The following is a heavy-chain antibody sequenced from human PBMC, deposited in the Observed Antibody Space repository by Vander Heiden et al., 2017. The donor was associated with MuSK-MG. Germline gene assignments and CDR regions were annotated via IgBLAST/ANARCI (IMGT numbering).Heavy chain of an antibody. J-gene: IGHJ4*02. D-gene: IGHD3-10*01. V-gene: IGHV4-34*01. CDR2: INHSGST. Sequence: QVQLQQWGAGLLKPSETLSLTCAVYGRPFSGYYWNWIRQPPGKGLEWIGEINHSGSTNYNPSLKSRVTISVDTSKNQFSLKLSSVTAADPAVYYCARVTYYYGSGSYRRPYDYWGQGTLVAVSS. CDR1: GRPFSGYY. CDR3: ARVTYYYGSGSYRRPYDY.